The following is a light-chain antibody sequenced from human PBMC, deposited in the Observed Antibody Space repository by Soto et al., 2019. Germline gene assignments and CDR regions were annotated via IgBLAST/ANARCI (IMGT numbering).Light chain of an antibody. CDR1: SNDVGGYNY. CDR3: SSYTSTYTWV. CDR2: GVS. J-gene: IGLJ3*02. V-gene: IGLV2-14*03. Sequence: QSALTQPASVSGSPGQSITISCTGTSNDVGGYNYVSWYQQHPGKATKLLIYGVSDRPSGVSSRFSGSKSGNAASLTISGLQAEDEADYYCSSYTSTYTWVCGEGTKLTVL.